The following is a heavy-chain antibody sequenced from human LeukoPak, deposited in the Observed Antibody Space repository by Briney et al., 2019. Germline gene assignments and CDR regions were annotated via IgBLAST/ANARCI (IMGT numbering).Heavy chain of an antibody. D-gene: IGHD3-16*01. Sequence: RAGGSLRLSCAASGFTFSRYSMNWVRQAPGKGLEWVSSISSSSSYRYYADSVKGRFTTSRDNAKNSLHLQMNSLRAEDTAVYYCMSYAGRSDDYWGQGTLVTVSS. V-gene: IGHV3-21*01. CDR1: GFTFSRYS. CDR2: ISSSSSYR. J-gene: IGHJ4*02. CDR3: MSYAGRSDDY.